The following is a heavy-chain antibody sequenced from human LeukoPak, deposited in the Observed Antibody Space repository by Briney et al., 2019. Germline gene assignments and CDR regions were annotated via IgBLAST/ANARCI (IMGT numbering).Heavy chain of an antibody. V-gene: IGHV3-21*01. J-gene: IGHJ6*02. CDR3: ARGQATLDYYYGMDV. Sequence: PGGSLRLSCAVSGFTVSSNYMSWVRQAPGKGLEWVSSISSSSSYIYYADSVKGRFTISRDNAKNSLYLQMNSLRAEDTAVYYCARGQATLDYYYGMDVWGQGTTVTVSS. CDR2: ISSSSSYI. CDR1: GFTVSSNY. D-gene: IGHD5-12*01.